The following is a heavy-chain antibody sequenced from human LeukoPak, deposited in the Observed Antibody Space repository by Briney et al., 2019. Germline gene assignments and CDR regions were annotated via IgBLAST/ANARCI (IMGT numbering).Heavy chain of an antibody. J-gene: IGHJ5*02. CDR2: IIPIFGIA. CDR3: ARAGVSWTTDGINWFDP. Sequence: SVKVSCKASGGTFSSYAIGWVRQAPGQGLEWMGRIIPIFGIANYAQKFQGRVTITADKSTSTAYMELSSLRSEDTAVYYCARAGVSWTTDGINWFDPWGQGTLVTVSS. D-gene: IGHD4-11*01. CDR1: GGTFSSYA. V-gene: IGHV1-69*04.